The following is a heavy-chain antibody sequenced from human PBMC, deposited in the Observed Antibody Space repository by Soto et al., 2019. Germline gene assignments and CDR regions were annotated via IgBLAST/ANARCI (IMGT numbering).Heavy chain of an antibody. CDR3: ARDRFTYSSSSYYYYYYMDV. CDR2: IKQDGSEK. Sequence: EVQLVESGGGLVQPGGSLRLSCAASGFTFSSYWMSWVRQAPGKGLEWVANIKQDGSEKYYVDSVKGRFTISRDNATNSLYLQMNSLRAEDTAVYYCARDRFTYSSSSYYYYYYMDVWGKGTTVTVSS. J-gene: IGHJ6*03. CDR1: GFTFSSYW. V-gene: IGHV3-7*01. D-gene: IGHD6-6*01.